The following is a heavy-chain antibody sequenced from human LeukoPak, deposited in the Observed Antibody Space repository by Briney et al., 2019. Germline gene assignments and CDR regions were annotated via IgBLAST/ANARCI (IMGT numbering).Heavy chain of an antibody. D-gene: IGHD6-13*01. J-gene: IGHJ4*02. CDR2: IYYSGST. CDR3: ARAHSSSWYPY. V-gene: IGHV4-59*01. Sequence: SETLSLTCTVSGGSISSYYWSWIRLPPGKGLEWIGYIYYSGSTNYNPSLKSRVTISVDTSKNQFSLKLSSVTAADTAVYYCARAHSSSWYPYWGQGTLVTVSS. CDR1: GGSISSYY.